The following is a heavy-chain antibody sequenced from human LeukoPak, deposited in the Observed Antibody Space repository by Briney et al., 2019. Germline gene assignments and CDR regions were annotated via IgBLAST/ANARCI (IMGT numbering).Heavy chain of an antibody. CDR1: GGSISSYY. CDR2: IYTSGST. V-gene: IGHV4-4*09. D-gene: IGHD3/OR15-3a*01. Sequence: PSETRFLTCTVSGGSISSYYWSWIRQPPGKGLEWIGYIYTSGSTNYNPSLKSRVTISVDTSKNQFSLKLSSVTAADTAVYYCARVDRFYYYMDVWGKGTTVTVSS. CDR3: ARVDRFYYYMDV. J-gene: IGHJ6*03.